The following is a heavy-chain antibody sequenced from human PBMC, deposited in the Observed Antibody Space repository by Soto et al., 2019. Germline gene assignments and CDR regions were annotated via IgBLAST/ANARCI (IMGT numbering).Heavy chain of an antibody. D-gene: IGHD3-9*01. V-gene: IGHV2-5*01. CDR3: AHRLRERSASRRYFDLPDY. J-gene: IGHJ4*02. CDR1: GFSLSTSGVG. Sequence: SGPTLVNPTQTLTLTCTFSGFSLSTSGVGVGWIRQPPGKALEWLALIYWNDDKRYSPSLKSRLTITKDTSKNQVVLTMTNMDPVDTATYYCAHRLRERSASRRYFDLPDYWGQGTLVTVSS. CDR2: IYWNDDK.